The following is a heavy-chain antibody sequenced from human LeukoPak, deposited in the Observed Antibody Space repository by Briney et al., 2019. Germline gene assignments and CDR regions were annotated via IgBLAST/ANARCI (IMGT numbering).Heavy chain of an antibody. V-gene: IGHV4-39*01. Sequence: SETLSLTCTVSGGSISTNGYYWSWIRQPPGKGLEWIGYIYYSGSTYYNPSLKSRVTISVDTSKNQFSLKLSSVTAADTAVYYCARQGYCSSTSCYRSWFDPWGQGTLVTVSS. CDR1: GGSISTNGYY. CDR3: ARQGYCSSTSCYRSWFDP. D-gene: IGHD2-2*01. CDR2: IYYSGST. J-gene: IGHJ5*02.